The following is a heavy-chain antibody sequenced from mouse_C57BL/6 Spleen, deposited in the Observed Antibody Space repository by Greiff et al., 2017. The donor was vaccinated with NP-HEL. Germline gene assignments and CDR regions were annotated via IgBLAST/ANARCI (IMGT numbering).Heavy chain of an antibody. V-gene: IGHV1-53*01. Sequence: QVQLKQPGTELVKPGASVKLSCKASGYTFTSYWMHWVKQRPGQGLEWIGNINPSNGGTNYNEKFKSKATLTVDKSSSTAYMQLSSLTSEDSAVYYCARSDGYYETWFAYWGQGTLVTVSA. CDR2: INPSNGGT. CDR1: GYTFTSYW. D-gene: IGHD2-3*01. CDR3: ARSDGYYETWFAY. J-gene: IGHJ3*01.